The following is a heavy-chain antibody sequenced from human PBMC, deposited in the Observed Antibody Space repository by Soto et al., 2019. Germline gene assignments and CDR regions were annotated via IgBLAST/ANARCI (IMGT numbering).Heavy chain of an antibody. CDR2: INSDGDII. D-gene: IGHD2-15*01. V-gene: IGHV3-74*03. CDR1: GFTFKNYW. CDR3: AKGKFEGGFDY. J-gene: IGHJ4*02. Sequence: EMQLTESGGDLVQPGGSLRLSCGASGFTFKNYWMHWVRQAPGKGLVWLSRINSDGDIITYADSVKGRFTISRDNAKNTLFLQMDSLRGEDTAVYYCAKGKFEGGFDYWGQGTLVTVSS.